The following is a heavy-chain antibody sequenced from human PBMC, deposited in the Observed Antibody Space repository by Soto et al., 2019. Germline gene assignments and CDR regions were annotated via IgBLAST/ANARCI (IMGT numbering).Heavy chain of an antibody. V-gene: IGHV4-59*01. Sequence: GTLTLTCTVSGGSFSTYYWSWIRQPPGKGLEWMGSIYYSGSTTYNPSLKSRVTISVDTSKNQFSLKLSSVSAADTAVYYCARDAGIAAAGKGWFDPWGQGTLVTVSS. J-gene: IGHJ5*02. CDR1: GGSFSTYY. CDR3: ARDAGIAAAGKGWFDP. CDR2: IYYSGST. D-gene: IGHD6-13*01.